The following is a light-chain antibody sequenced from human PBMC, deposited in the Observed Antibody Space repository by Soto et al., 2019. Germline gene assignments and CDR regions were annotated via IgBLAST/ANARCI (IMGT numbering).Light chain of an antibody. J-gene: IGLJ3*02. CDR1: SSDVGAYNY. Sequence: QSALTQPPSASGSPGQSVTISCTGTSSDVGAYNYVSWYQQHAGKAPKLVIYEVTKRPSGVPDRFSGSKSANTASLTVSGLQAEDEADYYCSSFASSNTWVFGVGTKLTV. CDR2: EVT. V-gene: IGLV2-8*01. CDR3: SSFASSNTWV.